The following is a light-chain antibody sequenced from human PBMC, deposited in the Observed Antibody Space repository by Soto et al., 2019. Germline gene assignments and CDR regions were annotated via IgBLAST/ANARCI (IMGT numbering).Light chain of an antibody. Sequence: EIVMTHSPATLSVSPGQRATLSFSASQSVSSSLAWYQQKPGQSPRLLIYGASSRATGIPDRFSGSGSGTDFTLTISRLEPEDFAVYFCQQYGTSPRTFGQGTKVDI. CDR3: QQYGTSPRT. J-gene: IGKJ1*01. V-gene: IGKV3-20*01. CDR1: QSVSSS. CDR2: GAS.